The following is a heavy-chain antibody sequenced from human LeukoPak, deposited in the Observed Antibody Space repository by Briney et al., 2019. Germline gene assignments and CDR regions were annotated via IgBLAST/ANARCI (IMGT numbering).Heavy chain of an antibody. Sequence: GGSLRLSCAASGFTVSSNYMSWVRQAPGKGLEWVSVIYSGGSTYYADSVKGRFTISRDNSKNTLYLQMNSLRAEDTAVYYCGSVEIATQSLAFDIWGQGTMVTVSS. V-gene: IGHV3-53*01. CDR1: GFTVSSNY. D-gene: IGHD5-24*01. CDR3: GSVEIATQSLAFDI. CDR2: IYSGGST. J-gene: IGHJ3*02.